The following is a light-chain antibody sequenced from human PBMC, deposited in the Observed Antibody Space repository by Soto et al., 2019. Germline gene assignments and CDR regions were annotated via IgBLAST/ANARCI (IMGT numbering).Light chain of an antibody. CDR2: GAS. Sequence: EVVLTQSPGTLALSRGERATLSCRASQSVSSSYLAWYQHIPGQAPRLLIFGASSRATGIPERFSGSGSGTDFSLTISRLEPEDFAVYYCQHYDSLRWTFGLGTKVDNK. J-gene: IGKJ1*01. CDR1: QSVSSSY. V-gene: IGKV3-20*01. CDR3: QHYDSLRWT.